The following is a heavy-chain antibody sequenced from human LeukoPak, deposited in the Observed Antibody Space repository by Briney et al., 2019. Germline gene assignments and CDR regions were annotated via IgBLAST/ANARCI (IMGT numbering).Heavy chain of an antibody. CDR2: IYYSGST. Sequence: PSETLSLTCTVSGGSFSSYYWSWIRQPPGKGLEWIGYIYYSGSTNYNPSLKSRVTISVDTSKNQFSLKLSSVTAADTAVCYCARTRDYGDYYMLDYWGQGTLVTVSS. CDR3: ARTRDYGDYYMLDY. D-gene: IGHD4-17*01. J-gene: IGHJ4*02. CDR1: GGSFSSYY. V-gene: IGHV4-59*01.